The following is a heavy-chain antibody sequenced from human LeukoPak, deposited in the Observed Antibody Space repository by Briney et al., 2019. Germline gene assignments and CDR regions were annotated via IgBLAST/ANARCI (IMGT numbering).Heavy chain of an antibody. D-gene: IGHD5-24*01. CDR2: ISYDGTSE. CDR3: ARGRWLQNFDD. J-gene: IGHJ4*02. Sequence: GGSLRLSCAASGFTFSNFAMYWARQAPGKGLEWVAVISYDGTSEHYADSVKGRFSISRDNSKKTVFLQMNSLRPEDTAVYYCARGRWLQNFDDWGQGTLVTVSS. V-gene: IGHV3-30-3*01. CDR1: GFTFSNFA.